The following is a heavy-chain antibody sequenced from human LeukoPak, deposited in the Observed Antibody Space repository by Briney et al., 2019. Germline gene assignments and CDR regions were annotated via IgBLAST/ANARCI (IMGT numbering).Heavy chain of an antibody. Sequence: SETLSLTCTVSGGSISTSNYYWGWIRQPPGKGLEWIGCIYYSGSTYYNPSLKSRVTISVDTSKNQFSLKLSSVIAADTAVYYCANGYSGYDYGWFDPWGQGTLVTVSS. V-gene: IGHV4-39*01. CDR1: GGSISTSNYY. J-gene: IGHJ5*02. CDR3: ANGYSGYDYGWFDP. D-gene: IGHD5-12*01. CDR2: IYYSGST.